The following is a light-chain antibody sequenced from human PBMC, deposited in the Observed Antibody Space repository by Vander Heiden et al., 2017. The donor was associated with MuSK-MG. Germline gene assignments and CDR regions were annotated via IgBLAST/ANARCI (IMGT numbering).Light chain of an antibody. Sequence: DIQMTQSPSTLSASVGDRVTITCRASQSISTWLAWYQQKPGKAPKVLIYKASNLESGVPSRFSGSGSGTEFTLTISSLQPDDFASYYCQQYNNYSLYSFGQGTKVEIK. V-gene: IGKV1-5*03. CDR1: QSISTW. CDR3: QQYNNYSLYS. CDR2: KAS. J-gene: IGKJ2*03.